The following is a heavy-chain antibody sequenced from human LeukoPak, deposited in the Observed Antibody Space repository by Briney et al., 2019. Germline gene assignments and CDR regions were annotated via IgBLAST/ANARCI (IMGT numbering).Heavy chain of an antibody. D-gene: IGHD5-12*01. V-gene: IGHV4-61*08. CDR2: IYYSGST. J-gene: IGHJ4*02. CDR1: GDPITTSSDYK. CDR3: AREYSAFDY. Sequence: SETLSLTCTVSGDPITTSSDYKRTWLRQPPRKGLEWIGYIYYSGSTNYNPSLQSRVTISVDTSNNQFSLKLTSVTAADTAVYYFAREYSAFDYWGQGTLVTVSS.